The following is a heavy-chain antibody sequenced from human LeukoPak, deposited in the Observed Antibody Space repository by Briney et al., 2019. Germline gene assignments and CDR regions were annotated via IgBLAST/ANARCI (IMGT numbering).Heavy chain of an antibody. J-gene: IGHJ4*02. D-gene: IGHD5-24*01. Sequence: ASVKVSCKASGYTFTSYYMHWVRQAPGQGLEWMGIINPSGGSTSYAQKFQGRVTITRDTSASTAYMGLSSLRSEDTAVYYCARGITRWLQVLDYWGQGTLVTVSS. CDR2: INPSGGST. V-gene: IGHV1-46*01. CDR3: ARGITRWLQVLDY. CDR1: GYTFTSYY.